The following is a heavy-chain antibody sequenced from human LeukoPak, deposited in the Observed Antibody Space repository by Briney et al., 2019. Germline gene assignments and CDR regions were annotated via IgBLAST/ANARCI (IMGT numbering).Heavy chain of an antibody. CDR2: IYTSGTT. J-gene: IGHJ5*02. V-gene: IGHV4-4*07. CDR1: GGSINSYF. D-gene: IGHD3-10*01. CDR3: ARSFSSFGNWFDP. Sequence: SETLSLTCTVSGGSINSYFWNWIRQPPGKGLEWIGRIYTSGTTNYNTSLKSRVTMSVDTAKNQFSLKLSSVAAADTAVYYCARSFSSFGNWFDPWGQGTLVTVSS.